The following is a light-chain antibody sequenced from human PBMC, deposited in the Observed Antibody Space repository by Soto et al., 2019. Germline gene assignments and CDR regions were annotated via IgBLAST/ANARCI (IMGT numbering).Light chain of an antibody. J-gene: IGKJ4*01. CDR1: QDITNY. Sequence: DIQMPPSPASLSAAVGDRVTITCQASQDITNYLNWYQQKPGKAPQLLIYDASNLETGVPSRFSGSGSETDFTFTIRSLQPEGIATYYCQQYDYLPLTFGGGNKVAIE. CDR3: QQYDYLPLT. V-gene: IGKV1-33*01. CDR2: DAS.